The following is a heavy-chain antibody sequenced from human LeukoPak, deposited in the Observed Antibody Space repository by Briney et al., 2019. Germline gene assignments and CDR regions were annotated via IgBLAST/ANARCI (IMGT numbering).Heavy chain of an antibody. CDR1: GFTFSNSW. J-gene: IGHJ4*02. CDR3: AKGSRSIAVDNLCDY. D-gene: IGHD6-19*01. V-gene: IGHV3-23*01. CDR2: ISSSGGST. Sequence: GGSLRLSCVASGFTFSNSWMTWVRQAPGKGLEWVSIISSSGGSTYYADSVKGRFIISRDNSRNTLYLQMNSLRAEDTAVYYCAKGSRSIAVDNLCDYWGQGSLVTVSS.